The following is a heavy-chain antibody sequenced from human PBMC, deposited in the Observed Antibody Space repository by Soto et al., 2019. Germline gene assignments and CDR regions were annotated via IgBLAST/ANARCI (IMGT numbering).Heavy chain of an antibody. Sequence: SVKGYWKASVGTFSSLGINWLRLAPVQGLEWMVGIIPISETTHYAQIFQDRVTIVADMSKPTAYMKLSRLTFEDTAVYYCEIALLPHSYDSAGYYCXFHGTDVWGQGTMVTVSS. CDR3: EIALLPHSYDSAGYYCXFHGTDV. D-gene: IGHD3-22*01. V-gene: IGHV1-69*06. CDR1: VGTFSSLG. CDR2: IIPISETT. J-gene: IGHJ6*02.